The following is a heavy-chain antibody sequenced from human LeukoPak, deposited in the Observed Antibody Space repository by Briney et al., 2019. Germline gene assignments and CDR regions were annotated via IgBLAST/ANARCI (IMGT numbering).Heavy chain of an antibody. Sequence: GASVKVSCKAPGDSFSTYAISWVRQAPGHGLEWMGGIIPVFKTANHAQKFQGRVTLTADESTSTAYMELSSLRSDDTAVYYCATFMITFGGASLPWGQGTLVTVSS. J-gene: IGHJ5*02. D-gene: IGHD3-16*01. CDR2: IIPVFKTA. CDR3: ATFMITFGGASLP. CDR1: GDSFSTYA. V-gene: IGHV1-69*13.